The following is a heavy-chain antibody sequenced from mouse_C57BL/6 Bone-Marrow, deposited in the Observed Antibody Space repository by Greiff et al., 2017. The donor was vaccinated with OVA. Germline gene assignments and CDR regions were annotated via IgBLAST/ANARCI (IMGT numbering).Heavy chain of an antibody. Sequence: EVHLVESGEGLVKPGGSLKLSCAASGFTFSSYAMSWVRQTPEKRLEWVAYISSGGDYIYYADTVKGRFTISRDNARNTLYLQMSSLKSEDTAMYYCTRDRVTTVVATPHLYFDVWGTGTTVTVSS. D-gene: IGHD1-1*01. J-gene: IGHJ1*03. CDR2: ISSGGDYI. CDR3: TRDRVTTVVATPHLYFDV. CDR1: GFTFSSYA. V-gene: IGHV5-9-1*02.